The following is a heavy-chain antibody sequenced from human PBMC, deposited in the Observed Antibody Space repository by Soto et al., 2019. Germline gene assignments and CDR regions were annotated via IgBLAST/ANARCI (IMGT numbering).Heavy chain of an antibody. CDR3: ARGGEGGVAGSAAFDM. V-gene: IGHV1-46*01. Sequence: QVQLVHSGAEVKKPGASVKISCTASGYTVTTHYMHWVRQAPGRGLEWMGAVNPGSGAAKYTQTFEARVTMTRDTSTNTVYMETSALRSEDTAVFCCARGGEGGVAGSAAFDMWGQGTMVTVSS. D-gene: IGHD6-19*01. J-gene: IGHJ3*02. CDR2: VNPGSGAA. CDR1: GYTVTTHY.